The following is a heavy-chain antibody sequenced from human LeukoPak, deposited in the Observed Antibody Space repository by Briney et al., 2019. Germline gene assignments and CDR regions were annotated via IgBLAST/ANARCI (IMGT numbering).Heavy chain of an antibody. V-gene: IGHV3-23*01. Sequence: GGSLRPSCAASGLTFSSYAMNWGRQAPGKGREWVSGMSSGGGYTYYADSVKGRFTISRDNSQNTLYLQMNSLRVEDTALYYCAKLATRRKVASYIDSWGQGTPVTVSS. CDR3: AKLATRRKVASYIDS. CDR1: GLTFSSYA. CDR2: MSSGGGYT. D-gene: IGHD1-26*01. J-gene: IGHJ4*02.